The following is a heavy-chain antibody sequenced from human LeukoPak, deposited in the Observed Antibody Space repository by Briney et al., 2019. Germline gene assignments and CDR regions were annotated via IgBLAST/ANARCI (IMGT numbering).Heavy chain of an antibody. CDR2: INHSGST. CDR1: GGSFCGYY. Sequence: PSGTLSLTCAVYGGSFCGYYWSWIRQPPGKGLEWIGEINHSGSTNYNPSLKSRVTISVDTSKNQFSLKLSSVTAADTAVYYCARGRRTPSSSPRPYYFDYWGQGTLVTVSS. D-gene: IGHD6-6*01. CDR3: ARGRRTPSSSPRPYYFDY. V-gene: IGHV4-34*01. J-gene: IGHJ4*02.